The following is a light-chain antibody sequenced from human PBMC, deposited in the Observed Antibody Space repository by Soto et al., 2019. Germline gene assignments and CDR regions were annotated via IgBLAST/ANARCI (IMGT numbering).Light chain of an antibody. CDR1: RSDVGGYNY. CDR3: SSYTSSSSWV. CDR2: EVS. Sequence: QSALTQPASVSGSPGQSITISCTGTRSDVGGYNYVSWYQQHPGKAPKLMIYEVSNRPSGVSNRFSGSKSGYTASLTISGLQAEDEADYYCSSYTSSSSWVFGGGTKLTVL. V-gene: IGLV2-14*01. J-gene: IGLJ3*02.